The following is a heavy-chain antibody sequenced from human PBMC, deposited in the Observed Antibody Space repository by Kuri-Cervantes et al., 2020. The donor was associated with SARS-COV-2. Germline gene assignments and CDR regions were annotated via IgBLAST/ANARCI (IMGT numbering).Heavy chain of an antibody. CDR2: ISSSSSYI. CDR1: GFTFSSYS. Sequence: GESLKISCAASGFTFSSYSMNWVRQAPGKGLEWVSSISSSSSYIYYADSVKGRFTISRDNAKNSLYLQMNSLRAEDTAVYYCARDVNIVVVPAYYCGMDVWGQGTTVTVSS. D-gene: IGHD2-2*01. CDR3: ARDVNIVVVPAYYCGMDV. J-gene: IGHJ6*02. V-gene: IGHV3-21*01.